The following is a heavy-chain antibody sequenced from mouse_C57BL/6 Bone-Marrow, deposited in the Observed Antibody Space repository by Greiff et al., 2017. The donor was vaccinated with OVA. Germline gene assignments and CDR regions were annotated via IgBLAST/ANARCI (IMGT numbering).Heavy chain of an antibody. J-gene: IGHJ1*03. V-gene: IGHV1-39*01. D-gene: IGHD1-1*01. CDR1: GYSFTDYN. Sequence: VQLQQSGPELVKPGASVKISCKASGYSFTDYNMNWVKQSNGKSLEWIGVINPNYGTTSYNQKFKGKATMTVDQSSSTAYMQLNSLTYEDSAVYYSAFYYGSSYRYFDVWGTGTTVTVSS. CDR3: AFYYGSSYRYFDV. CDR2: INPNYGTT.